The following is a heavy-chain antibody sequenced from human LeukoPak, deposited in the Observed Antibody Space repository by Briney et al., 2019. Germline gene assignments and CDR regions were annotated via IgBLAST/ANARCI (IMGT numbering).Heavy chain of an antibody. CDR2: IQQDGSEK. CDR1: GFTFSNYK. V-gene: IGHV3-7*04. CDR3: ARWNVAFDH. Sequence: GGSLRLSCAASGFTFSNYKMGWVRQAPGKGLEWAANIQQDGSEKYIVDSVKGRFTTSRDNAENSVHLQMNSLRDEDTAVYFCARWNVAFDHWGQGTLVTVSS. J-gene: IGHJ4*02. D-gene: IGHD1-1*01.